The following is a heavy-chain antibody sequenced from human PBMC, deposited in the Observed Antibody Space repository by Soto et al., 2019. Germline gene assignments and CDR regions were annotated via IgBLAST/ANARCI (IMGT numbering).Heavy chain of an antibody. CDR2: IYYSGST. V-gene: IGHV4-59*01. J-gene: IGHJ5*02. Sequence: SETLSLTCTVSGGSISSYYWSWIRQPPGKGLEWIGYIYYSGSTNYNPSLKSRVTISVDTSKNQFSLKLSSVTAADTAVYYCARDPAYGDYVWFDPWGQGTLVTVSS. CDR1: GGSISSYY. CDR3: ARDPAYGDYVWFDP. D-gene: IGHD4-17*01.